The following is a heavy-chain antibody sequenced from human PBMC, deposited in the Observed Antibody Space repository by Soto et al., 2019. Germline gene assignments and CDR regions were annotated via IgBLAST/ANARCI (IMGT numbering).Heavy chain of an antibody. CDR2: INPNTGVT. CDR3: AREKDYAILTVYKRAGGLDY. CDR1: GYSFTGYF. V-gene: IGHV1-2*02. Sequence: QVQLVQSGAEVKKPGASVKVSCKASGYSFTGYFIHWVRQAPGQGLEWMGWINPNTGVTKYAQEFQGRVTMTRDTSITTAYMELSSLRSDDTAVYYCAREKDYAILTVYKRAGGLDYWGQGTQVSVSS. D-gene: IGHD3-9*01. J-gene: IGHJ4*02.